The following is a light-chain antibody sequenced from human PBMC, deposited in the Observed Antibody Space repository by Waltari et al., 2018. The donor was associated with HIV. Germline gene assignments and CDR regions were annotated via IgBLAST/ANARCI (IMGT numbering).Light chain of an antibody. J-gene: IGKJ2*01. CDR2: GAS. CDR1: QSVSSN. CDR3: QQYNNWPPNT. Sequence: EIVMTQPPATLSVSPGARATLSCRASQSVSSNLAWYQQNPGQAPRLLIYGASTRATGIPARFSGSGSGTEFTLTISSLQSEDFAVYYCQQYNNWPPNTFGQGTKLEIK. V-gene: IGKV3-15*01.